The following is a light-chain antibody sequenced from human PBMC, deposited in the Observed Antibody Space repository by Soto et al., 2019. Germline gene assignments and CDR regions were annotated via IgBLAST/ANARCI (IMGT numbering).Light chain of an antibody. J-gene: IGLJ1*01. CDR3: KSYAGSNTYV. Sequence: QSALTQPPSASGSPGQSVTISCTGTKSDNGVYDFVSWYQHHPGKAPRLIIYEVVQRPSGVPERFSGFKSGITACLTVSGLQAADEADYFCKSYAGSNTYVFGSGTKLTFL. CDR1: KSDNGVYDF. V-gene: IGLV2-8*01. CDR2: EVV.